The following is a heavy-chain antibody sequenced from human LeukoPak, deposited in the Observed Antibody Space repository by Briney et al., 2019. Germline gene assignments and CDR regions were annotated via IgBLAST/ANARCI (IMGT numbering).Heavy chain of an antibody. D-gene: IGHD1-14*01. CDR1: GFTFSDYS. Sequence: GGSLTLSFAASGFTFSDYSMNWVRQAPGKGLEWVSYISSSGSTIYYADSVKGRFTISRDNAKNSLWLQMDSLRVEDTAVYYCANLKPPAPDGLDIWGQGTLITVSS. CDR2: ISSSGSTI. J-gene: IGHJ3*02. V-gene: IGHV3-48*01. CDR3: ANLKPPAPDGLDI.